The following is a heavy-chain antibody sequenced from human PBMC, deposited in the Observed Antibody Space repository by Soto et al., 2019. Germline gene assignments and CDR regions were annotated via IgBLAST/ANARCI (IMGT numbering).Heavy chain of an antibody. Sequence: QVQLQQWGAGLLKPSETLSLTCAVYGGSFSGYYWSWIRQPPGKGLEWIGEINHSGSTNYNPSLKSRVTISVDTSKNQFSLKLSSVTAADTAVYYCARGRYYDSGNYFQHWGQGTLVTVSS. CDR2: INHSGST. CDR1: GGSFSGYY. V-gene: IGHV4-34*01. J-gene: IGHJ1*01. D-gene: IGHD3-10*01. CDR3: ARGRYYDSGNYFQH.